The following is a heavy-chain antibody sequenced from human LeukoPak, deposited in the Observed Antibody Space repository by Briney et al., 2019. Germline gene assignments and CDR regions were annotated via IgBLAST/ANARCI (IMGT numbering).Heavy chain of an antibody. CDR3: ARDGRGEMATITGGAFDI. V-gene: IGHV1-69*04. CDR2: IVPILGIA. CDR1: GGTFNNYA. J-gene: IGHJ3*02. D-gene: IGHD5-24*01. Sequence: ASVKVSCKASGGTFNNYAISWVRQAPGQGLEWMGRIVPILGIANYAQEFQGRLIITADKATSSAYMELSSLRSEDTAVYYCARDGRGEMATITGGAFDIWGQGTMVTVSS.